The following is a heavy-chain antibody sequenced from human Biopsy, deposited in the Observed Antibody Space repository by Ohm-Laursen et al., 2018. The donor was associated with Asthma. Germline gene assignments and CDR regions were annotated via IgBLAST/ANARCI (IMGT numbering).Heavy chain of an antibody. CDR2: ISVYNGIT. J-gene: IGHJ6*02. V-gene: IGHV1-18*01. Sequence: VASVTVLCKPSGYTFNSAGITCARQAPGQGLEWMGWISVYNGITKVAQKIQDRVTMITDTSTSTAYMDLRSLRSDDTAVYFCARAVDYSHYYGIDVWGQGTTVTVS. CDR3: ARAVDYSHYYGIDV. CDR1: GYTFNSAG. D-gene: IGHD3-10*01.